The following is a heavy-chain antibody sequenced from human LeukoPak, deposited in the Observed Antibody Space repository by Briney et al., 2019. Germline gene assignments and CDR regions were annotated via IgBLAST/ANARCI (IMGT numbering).Heavy chain of an antibody. CDR2: IHPTGSLT. CDR3: VKDRSGTYSFDN. CDR1: GFAFSQHV. Sequence: GGSRRLSCSASGFAFSQHVMHWVRQAPGDGLDYVSFIHPTGSLTSYADSVKGRFTVSRDNSMNMLYLEMSSLRLEDTAVYHCVKDRSGTYSFDNWGQGTLVTVSS. D-gene: IGHD1-26*01. J-gene: IGHJ4*02. V-gene: IGHV3-64D*06.